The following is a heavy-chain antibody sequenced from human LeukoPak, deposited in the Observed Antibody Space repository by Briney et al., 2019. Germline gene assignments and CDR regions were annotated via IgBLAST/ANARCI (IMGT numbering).Heavy chain of an antibody. J-gene: IGHJ3*02. CDR2: IKEDGKEK. D-gene: IGHD6-19*01. V-gene: IGHV3-7*01. CDR3: ATSQTTSGRYGNAFDI. Sequence: GGSLRLSCVASGFTFGTYWMSWVRQAPGKGLEWVANIKEDGKEKYSVDSVKGRFTISRDNAKNSLYLQMNNLRVEDTAVYYCATSQTTSGRYGNAFDIWGQGTMVTVSS. CDR1: GFTFGTYW.